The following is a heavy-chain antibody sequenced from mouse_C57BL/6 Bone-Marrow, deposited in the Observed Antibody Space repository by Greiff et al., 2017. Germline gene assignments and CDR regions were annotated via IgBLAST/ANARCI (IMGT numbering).Heavy chain of an antibody. Sequence: QVQLQQSGAELVRPGASVKLSCKASGYTFTSYGISWVKQRTGQGLEWIGEIYPRSGNTYYNEKFKGKATLTADKSSSTAYMELRSLTSEDSAVYFCARVRLGRSWYFDVWGTGTTVTVSS. V-gene: IGHV1-81*01. CDR3: ARVRLGRSWYFDV. CDR1: GYTFTSYG. CDR2: IYPRSGNT. D-gene: IGHD2-4*01. J-gene: IGHJ1*03.